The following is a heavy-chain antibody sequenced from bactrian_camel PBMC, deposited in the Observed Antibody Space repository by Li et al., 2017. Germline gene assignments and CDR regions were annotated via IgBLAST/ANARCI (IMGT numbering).Heavy chain of an antibody. CDR2: IDSDGRT. D-gene: IGHD3*01. Sequence: QLVEFGGGSVQAGESLRLSCVVSGYRYSTYCMGWFRQVPGNEREPLASIDSDGRTSVADSVKGRFTVSQDNAANALYLQMNNLKPEDTGVYYCAADHSWHRCPPRQYGYSFWGRGTQVTVS. CDR1: GYRYSTYC. CDR3: AADHSWHRCPPRQYGYSF. J-gene: IGHJ4*01. V-gene: IGHV3S53*01.